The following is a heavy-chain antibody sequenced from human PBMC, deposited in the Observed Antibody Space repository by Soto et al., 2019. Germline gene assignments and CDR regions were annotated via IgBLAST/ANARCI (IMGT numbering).Heavy chain of an antibody. CDR3: ARDYYDSSGYRYYYYGMDV. CDR1: GFTFSSYW. CDR2: IKQDGSEK. J-gene: IGHJ6*02. V-gene: IGHV3-7*01. D-gene: IGHD3-22*01. Sequence: GGSLRLSCAASGFTFSSYWMCWVRQAPGKGLEWVANIKQDGSEKYYVDSVKGRFTISRDNAKNSLYLQMNSLRAEDTAVYYCARDYYDSSGYRYYYYGMDVWGQGTTVTVSS.